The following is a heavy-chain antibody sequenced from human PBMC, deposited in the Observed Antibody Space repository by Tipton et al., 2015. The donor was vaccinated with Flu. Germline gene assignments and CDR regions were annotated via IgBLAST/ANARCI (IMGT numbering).Heavy chain of an antibody. J-gene: IGHJ5*02. CDR3: ARYPESNYHWFGP. V-gene: IGHV4-39*07. Sequence: LRLSCTVSGGSISSYYWSWIRQPPGKGLEWIGSIYHSGTAYYNPSLKSRVTISVDTSKNQISLKLSSVTAADTAVYYRARYPESNYHWFGPWGQGALVTVSS. CDR1: GGSISSYY. D-gene: IGHD4-11*01. CDR2: IYHSGTA.